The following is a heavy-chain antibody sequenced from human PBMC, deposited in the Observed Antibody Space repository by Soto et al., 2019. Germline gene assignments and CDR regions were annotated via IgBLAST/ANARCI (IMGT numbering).Heavy chain of an antibody. CDR1: GFTFGDYA. CDR3: TRVFGRIGIAGGPVDY. J-gene: IGHJ4*02. CDR2: IRSKAYGGTT. D-gene: IGHD6-13*01. V-gene: IGHV3-49*03. Sequence: HPGGSLRLSCTASGFTFGDYAMSWFRQAPGKGLEWVGFIRSKAYGGTTEYAASVKGRFTISRDDSKSIAYLQMNSLKTEDTAVYYCTRVFGRIGIAGGPVDYWGQGTLVTVSS.